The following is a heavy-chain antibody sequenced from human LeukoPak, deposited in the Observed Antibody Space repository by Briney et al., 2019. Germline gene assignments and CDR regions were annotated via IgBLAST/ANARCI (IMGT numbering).Heavy chain of an antibody. J-gene: IGHJ4*02. CDR3: AKRREIRRRADFDY. V-gene: IGHV3-23*01. Sequence: GGSLRLSCAASGFTFSSYAMSWVRQAPGKGLEWVSAISGSGGSTYYANSVKGRFTISRDNSKNTLYLQMNSLRAEDTAVYYCAKRREIRRRADFDYWGQGTLVTVSS. CDR2: ISGSGGST. CDR1: GFTFSSYA. D-gene: IGHD1-1*01.